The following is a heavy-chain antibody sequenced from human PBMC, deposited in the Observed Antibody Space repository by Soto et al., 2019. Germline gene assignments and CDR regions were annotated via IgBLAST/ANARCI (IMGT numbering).Heavy chain of an antibody. CDR3: AGVTTETRGYFYYYMDV. D-gene: IGHD4-17*01. Sequence: EVQLVESGGALVQPGGSLRLSCAASGFTVNSNYMSWVRQAPGKGLEWVSLIYSGGYTNYADSVKGRFTISRDSSKDTLYLQMNNLRAEDTAVYYCAGVTTETRGYFYYYMDVWGQGTTVTVSS. CDR1: GFTVNSNY. V-gene: IGHV3-66*01. CDR2: IYSGGYT. J-gene: IGHJ6*03.